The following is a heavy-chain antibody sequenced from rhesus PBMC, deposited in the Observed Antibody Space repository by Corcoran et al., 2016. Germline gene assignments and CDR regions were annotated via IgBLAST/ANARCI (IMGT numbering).Heavy chain of an antibody. CDR3: ARSIAVAGPLDY. CDR1: GGSISGGYYY. V-gene: IGHV4S12*01. J-gene: IGHJ4*01. D-gene: IGHD6-37*01. Sequence: QVKLQESGPGLVKPLETLSLTCAVSGGSISGGYYYWSWIRQPPGKGLGWIGGIYSRSGNTHYNPSLKSRVTISKDTSKNQFSLKLNSVTAADTAVYYCARSIAVAGPLDYWGQGVLVTVSS. CDR2: IYSRSGNT.